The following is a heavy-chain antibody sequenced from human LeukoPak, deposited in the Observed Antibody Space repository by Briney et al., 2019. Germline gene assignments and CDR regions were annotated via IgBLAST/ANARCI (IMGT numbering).Heavy chain of an antibody. D-gene: IGHD6-13*01. CDR1: GFTFSSYA. CDR3: ARKCRDSSSWYRYYYYYYMDV. CDR2: ISYDGSNK. J-gene: IGHJ6*03. V-gene: IGHV3-30*01. Sequence: PGGSLRLSCAASGFTFSSYAMHGVRQAPGKGLEWVAVISYDGSNKYYADSVKGRFTISRDNSNNTLYLQTNSLRAEDTAVYYCARKCRDSSSWYRYYYYYYMDVWGKGTTVTVSS.